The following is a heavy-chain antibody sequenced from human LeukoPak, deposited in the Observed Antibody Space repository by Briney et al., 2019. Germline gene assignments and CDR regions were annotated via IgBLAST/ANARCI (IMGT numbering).Heavy chain of an antibody. CDR3: AREKRVEMATTFDY. CDR2: ISYDGSNK. V-gene: IGHV3-30-3*01. Sequence: GGSLRLSCAASGFTFSSYAMHWVRQAPGKGLEWVAVISYDGSNKYYADSVKGRFTISRDNSKNTLYLQMNSLRAEDTAVYYCAREKRVEMATTFDYWGQGTLVTVSS. CDR1: GFTFSSYA. D-gene: IGHD5-24*01. J-gene: IGHJ4*02.